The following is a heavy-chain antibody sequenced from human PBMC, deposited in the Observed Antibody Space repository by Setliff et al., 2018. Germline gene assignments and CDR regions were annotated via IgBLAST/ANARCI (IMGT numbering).Heavy chain of an antibody. Sequence: SETLSLTCSVSGASISTTYYYWDWIRQSPEKGLEWIGTIYQNGITYYNPSVKSRVTISVDKSKNQFSLSLRSVSAADTAVYYCATDGPVLNGDYISWGQGTLVTVSS. V-gene: IGHV4-39*07. CDR3: ATDGPVLNGDYIS. J-gene: IGHJ5*02. CDR1: GASISTTYYY. D-gene: IGHD3-10*01. CDR2: IYQNGIT.